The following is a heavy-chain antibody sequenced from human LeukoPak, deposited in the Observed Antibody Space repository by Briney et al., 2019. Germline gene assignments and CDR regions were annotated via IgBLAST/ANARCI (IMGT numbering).Heavy chain of an antibody. CDR2: IYYSGST. V-gene: IGHV4-31*03. CDR3: ARGFGSNLDY. CDR1: GGSINSGGYY. D-gene: IGHD3-10*01. Sequence: SQTLSLTCTVSGGSINSGGYYWSWIRQHPGKGLEWIGYIYYSGSTYYNPSLKSRVTISVDTSKNQFSLKLSSVTAADTAVYYCARGFGSNLDYWGQGTLVTVSS. J-gene: IGHJ4*02.